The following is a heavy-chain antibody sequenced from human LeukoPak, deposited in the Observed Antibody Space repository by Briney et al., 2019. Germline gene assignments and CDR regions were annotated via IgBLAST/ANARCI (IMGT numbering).Heavy chain of an antibody. CDR3: VKEECSSANCPGLYFDY. D-gene: IGHD2-2*01. J-gene: IGHJ4*02. Sequence: GGSLRLSCSASGFTFRGYVMQWVRQAPGKGLEYVSAISSTGERTYYADSVKGRFTISRDNSRSTLYLQMRSLRAEDMAMYYCVKEECSSANCPGLYFDYWGQGTLVTVSS. V-gene: IGHV3-64D*06. CDR2: ISSTGERT. CDR1: GFTFRGYV.